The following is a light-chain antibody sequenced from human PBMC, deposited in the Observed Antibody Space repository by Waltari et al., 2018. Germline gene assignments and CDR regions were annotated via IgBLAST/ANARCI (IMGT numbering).Light chain of an antibody. V-gene: IGLV2-14*01. CDR2: EVS. CDR1: SSDVGGYNY. Sequence: QSALTQPASVSGSPGQSITISCTGTSSDVGGYNYVSWYQQHPGKAPKLMIYEVSNLPPGVSKRFAGSKSGTTASLTISGLQAEDEADYYCSSYTGSSTLVFGTGTKVTVL. J-gene: IGLJ1*01. CDR3: SSYTGSSTLV.